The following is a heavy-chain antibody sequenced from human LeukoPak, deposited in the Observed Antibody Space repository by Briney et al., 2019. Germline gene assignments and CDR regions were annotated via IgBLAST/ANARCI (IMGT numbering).Heavy chain of an antibody. CDR3: ARRSGSYFDY. D-gene: IGHD1-26*01. V-gene: IGHV4-4*09. CDR1: GGSISSHY. Sequence: SEALSLTCTVSGGSISSHYWSWIRQPPGKGLEWIGYIYTSGSTNYNPSLKSRVTISVDTSKNQFSLKLSSVTAADTAVYYCARRSGSYFDYWGQGTLVTVSS. CDR2: IYTSGST. J-gene: IGHJ4*02.